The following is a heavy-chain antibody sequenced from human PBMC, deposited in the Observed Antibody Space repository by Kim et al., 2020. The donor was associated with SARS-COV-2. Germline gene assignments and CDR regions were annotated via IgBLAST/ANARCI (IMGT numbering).Heavy chain of an antibody. CDR3: TSLAVAYPFDY. J-gene: IGHJ4*02. V-gene: IGHV3-73*01. CDR1: GFTFSGSA. D-gene: IGHD6-19*01. Sequence: GESLKISCAASGFTFSGSAMHWVRQASGKGLEWVGRIRSKANSYATAYAASVKGRFTISRDDSKNTAYLQMNSLKTEDTAVYYCTSLAVAYPFDYWGQGT. CDR2: IRSKANSYAT.